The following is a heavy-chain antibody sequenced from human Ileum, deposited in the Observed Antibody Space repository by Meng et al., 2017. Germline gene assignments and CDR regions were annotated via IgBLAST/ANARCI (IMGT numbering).Heavy chain of an antibody. Sequence: QAQLQQCGAGLLKPSWPLFLSSSVYGGAFDGYYWTWIRQSPGKGLEWIGEINHSGSTNFNPSLKSRVTMSVDTSKKQFSLNLTSVTAADTAMYYCVRGLLVPNAIRTEYFPLWGQGTLVTVSS. CDR1: GGAFDGYY. D-gene: IGHD2-2*02. V-gene: IGHV4-34*01. J-gene: IGHJ1*01. CDR2: INHSGST. CDR3: VRGLLVPNAIRTEYFPL.